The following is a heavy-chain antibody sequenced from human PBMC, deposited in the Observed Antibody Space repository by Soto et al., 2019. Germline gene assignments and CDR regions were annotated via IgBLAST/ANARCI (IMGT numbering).Heavy chain of an antibody. CDR2: ISAAGGP. Sequence: EVQLVESGGGLVQPGGSLRLSCEASGFTCRNYDMHWVRQGTGKGLEWVSGISAAGGPDDADSVEGRFTISRENAQNFFFLQMNSLRVGDTAVYYCATTDRDFYGLDVWGQGTTVIVPS. V-gene: IGHV3-13*05. CDR3: ATTDRDFYGLDV. D-gene: IGHD1-1*01. J-gene: IGHJ6*02. CDR1: GFTCRNYD.